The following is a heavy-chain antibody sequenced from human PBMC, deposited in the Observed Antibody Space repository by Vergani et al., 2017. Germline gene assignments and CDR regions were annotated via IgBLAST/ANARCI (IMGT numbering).Heavy chain of an antibody. CDR3: AKDTYYYDSSGYDY. CDR2: ISGSGGST. Sequence: EVQLLESGGGLVQPGGSLRLSCAASGFTFSSYAMSWVRPAPGKGLEWVSAISGSGGSTYYADSVKGRFTISRDNSKNTLYLQMNSLRAEDTAVYYCAKDTYYYDSSGYDYWGQGTLVTVSS. J-gene: IGHJ4*02. V-gene: IGHV3-23*01. CDR1: GFTFSSYA. D-gene: IGHD3-22*01.